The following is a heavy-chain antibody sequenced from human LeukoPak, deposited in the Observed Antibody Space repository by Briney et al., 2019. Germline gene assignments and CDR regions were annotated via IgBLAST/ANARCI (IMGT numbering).Heavy chain of an antibody. D-gene: IGHD2-2*01. V-gene: IGHV1-46*01. CDR2: INPGAGTT. Sequence: TSVQVSCKASGYTFTTYYMHWVRQPPGQGLEWMGIINPGAGTTSYAQKFQGRVTMTRDTSTSTVYMELSSLRSEDAAVYYCARGGGHCSSTSCYGDFWGQGTLVTVSS. J-gene: IGHJ4*02. CDR3: ARGGGHCSSTSCYGDF. CDR1: GYTFTTYY.